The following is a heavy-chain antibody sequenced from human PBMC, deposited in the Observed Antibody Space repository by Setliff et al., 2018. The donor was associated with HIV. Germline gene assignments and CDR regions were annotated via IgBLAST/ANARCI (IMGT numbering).Heavy chain of an antibody. CDR3: ARGTLWSSGYYLYWYLDL. CDR2: IYTSGTT. J-gene: IGHJ2*01. V-gene: IGHV4-61*02. CDR1: GDSINSDNYY. D-gene: IGHD3-22*01. Sequence: SETLSLTCTVSGDSINSDNYYWSWIRQPAGQGLEWIGRIYTSGTTNYNPSLKTRVTFSVDTSKNQFSLRLSSVTAADTAVYYCARGTLWSSGYYLYWYLDLWGRGTLVTVSS.